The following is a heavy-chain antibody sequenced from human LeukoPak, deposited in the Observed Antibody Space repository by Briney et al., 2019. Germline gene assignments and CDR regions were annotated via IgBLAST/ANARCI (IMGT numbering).Heavy chain of an antibody. CDR2: ITSNSDGGTT. V-gene: IGHV3-15*01. Sequence: GGSLRLSCATSGLRLNKAWMSWVRQAPGKGLEWVGRITSNSDGGTTDYPTPVKGRFIISRDESKNTVYLQMNSLRTEDTAIYYCATGPLDYWGQGILVTVSS. CDR1: GLRLNKAW. CDR3: ATGPLDY. J-gene: IGHJ4*02.